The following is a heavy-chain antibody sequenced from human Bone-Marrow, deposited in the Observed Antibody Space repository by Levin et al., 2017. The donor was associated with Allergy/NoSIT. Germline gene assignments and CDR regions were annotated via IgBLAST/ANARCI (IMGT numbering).Heavy chain of an antibody. CDR2: TSDDGNNK. Sequence: GGSLRLSCEASGLNFRNFAMHWVRQAPGKGLEWLAVTSDDGNNKHHADFVKGRLTISRDNSKNTLYLQMNSLTAEDTAVYYCARAIGSYYGQRLDDWGQGTLVTVSS. V-gene: IGHV3-30*04. D-gene: IGHD1-26*01. CDR3: ARAIGSYYGQRLDD. J-gene: IGHJ4*02. CDR1: GLNFRNFA.